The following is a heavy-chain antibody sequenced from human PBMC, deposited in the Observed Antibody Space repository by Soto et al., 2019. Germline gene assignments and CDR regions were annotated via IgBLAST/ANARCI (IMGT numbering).Heavy chain of an antibody. V-gene: IGHV4-59*01. Sequence: SETLSLTCTVSGGSISSYYWSWIRQPPGKGLEWIGYIYYSGGTNYNPSLKSRVTISVDTSKNQFSLKLSSVTAADTAVYYCARSLNYCSGGRCYSNYYGMDVWGQGTTVTVSS. J-gene: IGHJ6*02. CDR3: ARSLNYCSGGRCYSNYYGMDV. CDR2: IYYSGGT. CDR1: GGSISSYY. D-gene: IGHD2-15*01.